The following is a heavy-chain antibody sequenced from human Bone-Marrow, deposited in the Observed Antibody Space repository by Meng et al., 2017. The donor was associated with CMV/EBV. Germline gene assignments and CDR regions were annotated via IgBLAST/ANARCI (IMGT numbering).Heavy chain of an antibody. CDR1: GFIFNTYD. Sequence: GGSLRLSCVASGFIFNTYDMSWVRQAPGRGLEWVSVISADSRATYYAGSLKGRFTISRDNSKNTLFLDMNSLRAEDTALYYCAKGAWLYDWGQGTVVTVSS. D-gene: IGHD3-22*01. V-gene: IGHV3-23*01. CDR2: ISADSRAT. CDR3: AKGAWLYD. J-gene: IGHJ4*02.